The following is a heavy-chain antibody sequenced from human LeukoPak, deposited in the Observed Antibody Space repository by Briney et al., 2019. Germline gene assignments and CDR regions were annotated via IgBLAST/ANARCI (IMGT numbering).Heavy chain of an antibody. J-gene: IGHJ5*02. V-gene: IGHV3-30*01. CDR3: ARESEKSPHLIAVASFDP. D-gene: IGHD6-19*01. CDR1: GFTFSSYA. Sequence: GGSLRLSCAASGFTFSSYAMHWVRQAPGKGLEWVAVISYDGSNKYYADSVKGRFTISRDNSKNTLYLQMNSLRAEDTAVYYCARESEKSPHLIAVASFDPWGQGTLVTVSS. CDR2: ISYDGSNK.